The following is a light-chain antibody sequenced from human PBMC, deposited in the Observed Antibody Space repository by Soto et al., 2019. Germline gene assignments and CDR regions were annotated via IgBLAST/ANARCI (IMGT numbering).Light chain of an antibody. V-gene: IGKV1-39*01. Sequence: DIQMTQSPSSLSASLGDRVTITCRPSESIRNELNWFQQRPGKAPRLLIYDTFTLQSGVLSRFSGSVSGTEFSLTISSLQAGDSAIYYCQQSFTTPWTFGQGTKVEI. CDR1: ESIRNE. CDR2: DTF. CDR3: QQSFTTPWT. J-gene: IGKJ1*01.